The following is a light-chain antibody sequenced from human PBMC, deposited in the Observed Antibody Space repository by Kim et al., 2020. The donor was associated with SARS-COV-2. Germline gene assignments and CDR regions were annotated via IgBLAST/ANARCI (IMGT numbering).Light chain of an antibody. CDR1: SSDVGGYNY. V-gene: IGLV2-14*01. Sequence: QSALTQPASVSGSPGQSITISCTGTSSDVGGYNYVSWYQQHPGKAPKLMIYDVSQRPSGVSNRFSGSKSGNTASLTISGLQAEDEADYYCSSYTSSSTDAVFGGGTQLTVL. CDR2: DVS. J-gene: IGLJ2*01. CDR3: SSYTSSSTDAV.